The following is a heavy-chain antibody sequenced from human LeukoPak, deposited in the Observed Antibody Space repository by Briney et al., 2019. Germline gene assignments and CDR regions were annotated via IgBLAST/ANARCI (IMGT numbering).Heavy chain of an antibody. CDR1: GFTFSSYG. J-gene: IGHJ4*02. CDR3: ATLAVAGYYFDY. CDR2: IRYDGSNK. D-gene: IGHD6-19*01. Sequence: GGSLRLSCAASGFTFSSYGMHWVRRAPGKGLEWVAFIRYDGSNKYYAGSVKGRFTISRDNSKNTLYLQMNSLRAEDTAVYYCATLAVAGYYFDYWGQGTLVTVSS. V-gene: IGHV3-30*02.